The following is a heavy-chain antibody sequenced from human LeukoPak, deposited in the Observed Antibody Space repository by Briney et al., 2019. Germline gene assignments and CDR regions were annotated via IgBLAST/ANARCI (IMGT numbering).Heavy chain of an antibody. CDR3: ARGGGAYGDYDGDYYYYYYMDV. V-gene: IGHV1-46*01. CDR2: INPRGGST. J-gene: IGHJ6*03. D-gene: IGHD4-17*01. CDR1: GYIFTSYY. Sequence: ASVKVSCKASGYIFTSYYMHWVRQAPGQGLEWMGLINPRGGSTSYAQKFQGRVTMTRDMSTSTVYIELSSLRSEDTAVYYRARGGGAYGDYDGDYYYYYYMDVWGKGTTVTISS.